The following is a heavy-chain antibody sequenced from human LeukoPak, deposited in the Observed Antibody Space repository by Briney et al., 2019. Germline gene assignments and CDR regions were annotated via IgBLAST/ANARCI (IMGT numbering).Heavy chain of an antibody. Sequence: GGSLRLSCAASGLTFSDYYMSWIRQAPGKGLEWVSYISSSGSTIYYADSVKGRFTISRDNAKNSLYLQMNSLRAEDTAVYYCARDLEMATTYQFDYWGQGTLVTVSS. D-gene: IGHD5-24*01. V-gene: IGHV3-11*04. CDR3: ARDLEMATTYQFDY. CDR2: ISSSGSTI. J-gene: IGHJ4*02. CDR1: GLTFSDYY.